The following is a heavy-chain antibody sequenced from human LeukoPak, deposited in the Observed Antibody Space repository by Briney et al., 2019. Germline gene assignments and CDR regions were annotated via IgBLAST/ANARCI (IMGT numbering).Heavy chain of an antibody. CDR3: ARDHPGGYSSALYYYGMDV. Sequence: PSETLSLTCTVSGGSISSYYWSWIRQPPGKGLEWIGYIYYSGSTNYNPSLKSRVTISVDTSKNQFSLKLSSVTAADTAVYYCARDHPGGYSSALYYYGMDVWGQGTTVTVSS. V-gene: IGHV4-59*01. CDR2: IYYSGST. J-gene: IGHJ6*02. CDR1: GGSISSYY. D-gene: IGHD6-19*01.